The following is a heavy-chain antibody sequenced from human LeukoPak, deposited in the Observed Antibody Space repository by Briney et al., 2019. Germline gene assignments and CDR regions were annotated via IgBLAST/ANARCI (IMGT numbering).Heavy chain of an antibody. D-gene: IGHD2/OR15-2a*01. V-gene: IGHV3-23*01. J-gene: IGHJ4*02. CDR3: AKGGRTILANSYFDY. Sequence: GGSPRLSCAASGFTFSTYAMSWVRQAPGKGLEWVSLVSGSGASTYYADSVKGRFTISRDNSKNTLYLQMNSLRAEDTAVYYCAKGGRTILANSYFDYWGQGTLVTVSS. CDR1: GFTFSTYA. CDR2: VSGSGAST.